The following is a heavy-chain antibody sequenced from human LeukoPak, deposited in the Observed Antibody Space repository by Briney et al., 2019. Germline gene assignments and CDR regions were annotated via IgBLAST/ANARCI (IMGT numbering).Heavy chain of an antibody. CDR2: ISSSGKS. CDR3: ARFKGGTGFDY. CDR1: GGSISTTDVD. D-gene: IGHD1-26*01. Sequence: SETLSVTCAVSGGSISTTDVDWAWIRQPPGQGLEWIATISSSGKSYYNPYLMSRVTISVDTSKNQFSLDVTSVTAADTGLFYCARFKGGTGFDYWGRGILVIVS. J-gene: IGHJ4*02. V-gene: IGHV4-39*01.